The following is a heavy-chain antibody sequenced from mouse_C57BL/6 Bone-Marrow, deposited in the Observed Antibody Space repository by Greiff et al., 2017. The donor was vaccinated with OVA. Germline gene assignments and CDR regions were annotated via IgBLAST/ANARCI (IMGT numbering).Heavy chain of an antibody. CDR3: ARPYYSNYGEVDY. J-gene: IGHJ2*01. D-gene: IGHD2-5*01. V-gene: IGHV5-17*01. Sequence: EVMLVESGGGLVKPGGSLKLSCAASGFTFSDYGMHWVRQAPEKGLEWVAYISSGSSTIYYADTVKGRFTISRDNAKNTLFLQMTSLRSEDTAMYYCARPYYSNYGEVDYWGQGTTLTVSS. CDR2: ISSGSSTI. CDR1: GFTFSDYG.